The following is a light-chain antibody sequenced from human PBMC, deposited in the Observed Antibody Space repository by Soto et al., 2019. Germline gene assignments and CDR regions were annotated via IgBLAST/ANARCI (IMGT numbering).Light chain of an antibody. CDR1: NIGGRS. V-gene: IGLV3-21*02. J-gene: IGLJ2*01. CDR2: HDS. CDR3: QVWDYSTDDVV. Sequence: LTQPPSVSVAPGQTASITCGGDNIGGRSVHWYQQKPGQAPVVVVDHDSDRPSGIPERFSGSNSGNMATLTISRVEAGDEAVYHCQVWDYSTDDVVFGGGTKLTVL.